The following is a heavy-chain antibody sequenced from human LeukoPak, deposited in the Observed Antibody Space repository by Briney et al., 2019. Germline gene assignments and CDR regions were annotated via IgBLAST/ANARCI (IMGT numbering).Heavy chain of an antibody. D-gene: IGHD4-23*01. CDR3: AKGSTVVTRTYFDY. V-gene: IGHV3-23*01. J-gene: IGHJ4*02. CDR2: ISGSGGST. Sequence: GGSLRLSCAASGFSFSNYAMSWVRQAPGKGLEWVSAISGSGGSTYYADSVKGRFTISRDNSKNTLYLQMNSLRAEDTAVYYCAKGSTVVTRTYFDYWGQGTLVTVSS. CDR1: GFSFSNYA.